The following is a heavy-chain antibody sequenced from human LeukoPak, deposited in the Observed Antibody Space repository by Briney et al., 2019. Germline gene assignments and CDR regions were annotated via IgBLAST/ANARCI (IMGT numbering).Heavy chain of an antibody. Sequence: SETLSLTCAVYGGSFSGYYWSWIRQPPGKGLEWIGEINHSGSTNYNPSLKSRVTISVDTSKNQFSLKLSSVTAADTAVYYCARGRLEAMWELLPYEAFDIWGQGTMVTVSS. CDR1: GGSFSGYY. V-gene: IGHV4-34*01. D-gene: IGHD1-26*01. CDR2: INHSGST. J-gene: IGHJ3*02. CDR3: ARGRLEAMWELLPYEAFDI.